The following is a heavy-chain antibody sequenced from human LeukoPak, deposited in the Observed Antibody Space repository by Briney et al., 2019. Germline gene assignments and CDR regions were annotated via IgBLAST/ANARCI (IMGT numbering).Heavy chain of an antibody. V-gene: IGHV3-74*01. CDR3: ARKILRSHWFDP. CDR2: ISGDGTAR. CDR1: GFTSSSYW. D-gene: IGHD4-17*01. Sequence: GGSLRLSCAASGFTSSSYWMHWVRQVPGKGLVWVSRISGDGTARNYADSVKGRFTISRDDAKNTVDLQMNSLRGEDTAVYYCARKILRSHWFDPWGQGTLVTVSS. J-gene: IGHJ5*02.